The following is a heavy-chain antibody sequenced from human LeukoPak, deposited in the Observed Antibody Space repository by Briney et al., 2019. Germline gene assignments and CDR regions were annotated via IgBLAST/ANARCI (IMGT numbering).Heavy chain of an antibody. V-gene: IGHV3-21*01. CDR1: GFTFSSYS. Sequence: GGSLRLSCAASGFTFSSYSMNWVRQAPGKGLEWVSSISSSRSYIYYADSVKGRFTNSRDNAKNSLFLQMSSLRAEDTAVYYCARDVGGSYYTPRYWGQGTLVTVSS. CDR3: ARDVGGSYYTPRY. D-gene: IGHD1-26*01. CDR2: ISSSRSYI. J-gene: IGHJ4*02.